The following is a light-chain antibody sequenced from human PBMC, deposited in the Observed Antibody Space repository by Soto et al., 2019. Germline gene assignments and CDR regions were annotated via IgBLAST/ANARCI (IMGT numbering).Light chain of an antibody. CDR2: RSS. V-gene: IGKV3-15*01. CDR3: EQYQTLGR. CDR1: QTIYSN. Sequence: ERVRTQSAGSVDVGARGSVTLSFRASQTIYSNVAWYQQRPGQPPRLLIYRSSSRATGIPARFSGRGSGTEFTLILYRHPCEAVAAYYGEQYQTLGRVGQGTKVDIK. J-gene: IGKJ1*01.